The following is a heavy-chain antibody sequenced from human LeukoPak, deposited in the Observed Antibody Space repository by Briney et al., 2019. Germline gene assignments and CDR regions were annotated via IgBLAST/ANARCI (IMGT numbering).Heavy chain of an antibody. V-gene: IGHV5-51*01. D-gene: IGHD2-2*01. CDR1: GYSFTSYW. J-gene: IGHJ4*01. CDR3: ARHGSVVVPAAGGPDY. CDR2: IYPGDSDT. Sequence: GESLKISCKGSGYSFTSYWIGWVRQMPGKGLEWMGIIYPGDSDTRYSPSFQGQVTISADKSISTAYLQWSSLKASDTAMYYCARHGSVVVPAAGGPDYSGHGTPVTVSS.